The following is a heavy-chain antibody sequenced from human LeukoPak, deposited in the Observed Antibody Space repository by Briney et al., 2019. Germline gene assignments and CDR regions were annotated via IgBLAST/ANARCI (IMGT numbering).Heavy chain of an antibody. CDR3: ASSSSGYYVALGIWGY. Sequence: SETLSLTCAVCGGSFSGYYWSWIRQPPGKGLEWIGEINHSGSTNYNPSLKSRVTISVDTSKNQFSLKLSSVTAADTAVYYCASSSSGYYVALGIWGYWGQGTLVTVSS. V-gene: IGHV4-34*01. D-gene: IGHD3-22*01. CDR1: GGSFSGYY. CDR2: INHSGST. J-gene: IGHJ4*02.